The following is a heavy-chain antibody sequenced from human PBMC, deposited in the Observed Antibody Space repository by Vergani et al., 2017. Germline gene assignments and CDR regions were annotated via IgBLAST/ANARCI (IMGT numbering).Heavy chain of an antibody. CDR2: INWNGGST. J-gene: IGHJ4*02. CDR1: GFTFLMHV. Sequence: EVQLLESGGDLVQPGGSLRLSCAASGFTFLMHVMSWVRQAPGKGLEWVSGINWNGGSTGYADSVKGRFTISRDNAKNSLYLQMNSLRAEDTALYYCARRMSAAVHSLDYWGQGTLVTVSS. CDR3: ARRMSAAVHSLDY. V-gene: IGHV3-20*04. D-gene: IGHD6-25*01.